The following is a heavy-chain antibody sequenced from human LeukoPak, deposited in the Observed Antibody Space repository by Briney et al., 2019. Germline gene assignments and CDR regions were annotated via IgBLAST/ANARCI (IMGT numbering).Heavy chain of an antibody. V-gene: IGHV3-11*01. CDR2: ISGNGGGI. CDR1: AFNLGGHY. Sequence: GGSLRLSCATAAFNLGGHYMSWLRQAPGKGPEWLSHISGNGGGIAYADSVKGRFTISRDNARSLLHLQMNNLRVEVLLVYYCLRQAGREGGQWGQGTLIAVSS. D-gene: IGHD3-10*01. J-gene: IGHJ4*02. CDR3: LRQAGREGGQ.